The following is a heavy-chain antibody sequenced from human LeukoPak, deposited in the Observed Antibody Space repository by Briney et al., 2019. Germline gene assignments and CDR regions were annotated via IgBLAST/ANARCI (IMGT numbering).Heavy chain of an antibody. Sequence: ASVKVSCKASGYTFTSYGITWVRQAPGQGPEWMGWSSAYNSNTNYAQKLQGRVTMTTDTSTSTAHMELRSLRSDDTAVYYCARRGGRGFVDYWGQGTLVTVSS. D-gene: IGHD2-15*01. V-gene: IGHV1-18*01. CDR1: GYTFTSYG. CDR2: SSAYNSNT. CDR3: ARRGGRGFVDY. J-gene: IGHJ4*02.